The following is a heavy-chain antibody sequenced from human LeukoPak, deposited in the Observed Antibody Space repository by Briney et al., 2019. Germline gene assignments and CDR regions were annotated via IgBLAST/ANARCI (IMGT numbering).Heavy chain of an antibody. CDR3: AKEEVPHIVVVTALLDY. CDR2: ISWDGGST. D-gene: IGHD2-21*02. CDR1: GFTFDDYA. V-gene: IGHV3-43*02. Sequence: TGGSLRLSCAASGFTFDDYAMHWVRQAPGKGLEWVSLISWDGGSTYYADSVKGRFTISRDNSKNSLYLQMNSLRTEDTALYYCAKEEVPHIVVVTALLDYWGQGTLVTVSS. J-gene: IGHJ4*02.